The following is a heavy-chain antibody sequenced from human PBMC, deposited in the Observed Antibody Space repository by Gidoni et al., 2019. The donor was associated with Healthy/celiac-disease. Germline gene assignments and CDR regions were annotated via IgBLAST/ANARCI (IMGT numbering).Heavy chain of an antibody. CDR3: ARGSQLLLTNWFDP. Sequence: QVQLVQSGAEVKKPGSSVNVPCKASGGTFSSYAISWVRQAPGQGLEWMGGIIHIFGTANYAQKFQGRVTITADESTSTAFMELSSLRSEDTAVYYCARGSQLLLTNWFDPWGQGTLVTVSS. V-gene: IGHV1-69*01. D-gene: IGHD2-2*01. CDR1: GGTFSSYA. CDR2: IIHIFGTA. J-gene: IGHJ5*02.